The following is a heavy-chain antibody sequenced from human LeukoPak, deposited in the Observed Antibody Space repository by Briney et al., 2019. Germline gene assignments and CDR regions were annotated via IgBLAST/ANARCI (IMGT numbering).Heavy chain of an antibody. CDR2: IKQDGSEK. CDR3: ARHRQGRWELLGGCDY. D-gene: IGHD1-26*01. CDR1: GFTFSSYE. Sequence: GGSLRLSCAASGFTFSSYEMSWVRQAPGKGLEWVANIKQDGSEKYYVDSVKGRFTISRDNAKNSLYLQMNSLRAEDTAVYYCARHRQGRWELLGGCDYWGQGTLVTVSS. J-gene: IGHJ4*02. V-gene: IGHV3-7*01.